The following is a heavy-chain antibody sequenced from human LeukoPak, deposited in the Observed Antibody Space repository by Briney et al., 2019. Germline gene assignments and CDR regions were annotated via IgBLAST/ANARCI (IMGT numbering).Heavy chain of an antibody. CDR2: IYPGDSDT. CDR1: GYSFTSYW. CDR3: ARRGYDSSGYRDAFDI. D-gene: IGHD3-22*01. J-gene: IGHJ3*02. Sequence: GESLKISCKGSGYSFTSYWIGWVRQMPGKGLEWVGIIYPGDSDTTYSPSFQGQVTISADKSISTAYLQWSSLKASDTAMYYCARRGYDSSGYRDAFDIWGQGTMVTVSS. V-gene: IGHV5-51*01.